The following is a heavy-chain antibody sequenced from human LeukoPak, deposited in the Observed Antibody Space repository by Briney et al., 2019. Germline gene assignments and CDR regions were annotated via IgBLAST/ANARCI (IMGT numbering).Heavy chain of an antibody. CDR1: GGSISSDSYY. CDR2: VYYSGSA. Sequence: SETLSLTCTVSGGSISSDSYYWGWIRQPPGKGLEFIGSVYYSGSAYYNPSLKSRVTISVDTSKDQFSLKLTSVAAADTAVYFCAGVGRGGVATPTFDSWGQGTLVTVSS. D-gene: IGHD2-15*01. J-gene: IGHJ4*02. CDR3: AGVGRGGVATPTFDS. V-gene: IGHV4-39*01.